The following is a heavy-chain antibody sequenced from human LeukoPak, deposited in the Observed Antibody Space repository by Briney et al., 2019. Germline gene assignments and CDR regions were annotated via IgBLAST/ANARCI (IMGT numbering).Heavy chain of an antibody. CDR2: IYTSGST. CDR1: GASISSGRYY. V-gene: IGHV4-61*02. CDR3: ARRVGRTYYYGSGRPNWFDP. D-gene: IGHD3-10*01. J-gene: IGHJ5*02. Sequence: PSETLSLTCTVSGASISSGRYYWRWIRQPAGKGLEWIGRIYTSGSTNYNPSLKSRVTISVDTSKNQFSLKLSSVTAADTAVYYCARRVGRTYYYGSGRPNWFDPWGQGTLVTVSS.